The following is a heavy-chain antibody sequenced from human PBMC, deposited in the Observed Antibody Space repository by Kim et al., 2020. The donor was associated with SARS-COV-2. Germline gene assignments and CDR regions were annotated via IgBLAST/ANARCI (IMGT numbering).Heavy chain of an antibody. V-gene: IGHV5-10-1*01. Sequence: SYTNSSPSFQGHVTISADKSISTAYLQWSSLKASDTAMYYCARHLHGYGYWGQGTLVTVSS. J-gene: IGHJ4*02. CDR3: ARHLHGYGY. D-gene: IGHD5-12*01. CDR2: SYT.